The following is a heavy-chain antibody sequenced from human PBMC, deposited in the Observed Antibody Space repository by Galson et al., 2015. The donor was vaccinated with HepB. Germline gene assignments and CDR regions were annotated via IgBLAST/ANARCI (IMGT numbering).Heavy chain of an antibody. CDR1: GGSFSDYY. V-gene: IGHV4-34*01. CDR2: INHSGST. J-gene: IGHJ4*02. Sequence: ETLSLTCAVYGGSFSDYYWSWIRQPPGKGLEWIGEINHSGSTNDDPSLKSRITISVDTSKNQFSLKLTSVTAADAAVYYCARGPASVVYDYVWGSSRQPLYYLDSWGQGTLLTGSS. CDR3: ARGPASVVYDYVWGSSRQPLYYLDS. D-gene: IGHD3-16*02.